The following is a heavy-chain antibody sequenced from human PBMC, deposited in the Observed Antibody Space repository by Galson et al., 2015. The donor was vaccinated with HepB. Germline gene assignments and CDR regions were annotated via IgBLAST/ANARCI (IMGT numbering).Heavy chain of an antibody. D-gene: IGHD2-2*03. Sequence: SVKVSCKASGYTFTSYGISWVRQAPGQGLEWMGWISAYNGNTSYAQKLQGRVTMTTDTSTSTAYMELRSLRSDDTAVYYCARDSLDIVVVPAAYWFDPWGQGTLVTVSS. CDR2: ISAYNGNT. J-gene: IGHJ5*02. V-gene: IGHV1-18*01. CDR3: ARDSLDIVVVPAAYWFDP. CDR1: GYTFTSYG.